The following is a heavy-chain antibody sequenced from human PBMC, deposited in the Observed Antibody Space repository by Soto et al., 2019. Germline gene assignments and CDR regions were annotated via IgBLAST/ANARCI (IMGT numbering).Heavy chain of an antibody. CDR3: ASQLESTTYFDY. V-gene: IGHV4-39*01. Sequence: SETLSLTCTVSGGSISNSDYFWAWMRQPPGKGLEWVGTISHTGSPRYNPSLKSRVTISVDTSKNQFSLRLPSVAAADTAVFYCASQLESTTYFDYWGRGTLVTVSS. CDR2: ISHTGSP. J-gene: IGHJ4*02. D-gene: IGHD1-1*01. CDR1: GGSISNSDYF.